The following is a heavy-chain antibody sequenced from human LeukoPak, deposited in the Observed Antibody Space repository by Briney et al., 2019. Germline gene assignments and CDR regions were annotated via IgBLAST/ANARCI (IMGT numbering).Heavy chain of an antibody. Sequence: SETLSLTCAVYSGSFSGYYWSWIRQPPGKGLEWIGEINHSGSTNYNPSLKSRVTISVDTSKNQSSLKLSSVTAADTAVYYCARALTPLDIVVVPAASPGGMDVWGQGTTVTVSS. D-gene: IGHD2-2*01. CDR1: SGSFSGYY. CDR3: ARALTPLDIVVVPAASPGGMDV. CDR2: INHSGST. V-gene: IGHV4-34*01. J-gene: IGHJ6*02.